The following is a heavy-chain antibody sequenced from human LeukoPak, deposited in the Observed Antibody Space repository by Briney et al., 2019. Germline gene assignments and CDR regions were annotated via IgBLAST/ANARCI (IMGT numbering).Heavy chain of an antibody. CDR3: ARDRRISMVRGVPPFDY. J-gene: IGHJ4*02. CDR1: GFTFSNYW. D-gene: IGHD3-10*01. V-gene: IGHV3-7*04. Sequence: GGSLRLSCAASGFTFSNYWMSWVRQAPGKGLEWVANIKQDGSEKYYVDSVKGQFTISRDNAKNSLYVQMNSLRAEDTAVYYCARDRRISMVRGVPPFDYWGQGALVTVSS. CDR2: IKQDGSEK.